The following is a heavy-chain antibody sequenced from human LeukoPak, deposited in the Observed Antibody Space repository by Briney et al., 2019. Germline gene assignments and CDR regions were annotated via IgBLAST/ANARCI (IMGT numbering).Heavy chain of an antibody. V-gene: IGHV3-30*04. Sequence: PGRSPRLSCAASGFTFSSYAMHWVRQAPGKGLEWVAVISYDGSNKYYADSVKGRFTISRDNSKNTLYLQMNSLRAEDTAVYYCARDRGRQLWPTYYFDYWGQGTLVTVSS. J-gene: IGHJ4*02. CDR1: GFTFSSYA. CDR3: ARDRGRQLWPTYYFDY. D-gene: IGHD5-18*01. CDR2: ISYDGSNK.